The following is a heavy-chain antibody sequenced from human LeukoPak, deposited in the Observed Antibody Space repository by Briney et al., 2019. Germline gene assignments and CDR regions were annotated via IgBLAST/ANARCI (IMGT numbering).Heavy chain of an antibody. CDR1: GGTFSSYA. D-gene: IGHD6-13*01. J-gene: IGHJ4*02. Sequence: SVKVSCKGSGGTFSSYAISWVRQAPGQGLEWMGGIIPIFGTANYAQKFQGRVTITTDESTSTAYMELSSLRSEDTAVYYCARVSIAAAGTLDYWGQGTLVTVSS. CDR3: ARVSIAAAGTLDY. CDR2: IIPIFGTA. V-gene: IGHV1-69*05.